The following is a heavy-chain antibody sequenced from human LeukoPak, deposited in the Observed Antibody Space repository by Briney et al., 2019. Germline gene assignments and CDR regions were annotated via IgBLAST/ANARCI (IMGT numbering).Heavy chain of an antibody. D-gene: IGHD4-23*01. CDR1: GGSISSYY. Sequence: SETLSPTCTVSGGSISSYYWSWMRQPAGKGLEWIGRIYTSGSTYYNTSLKSRVTMSVDTSKNQFSLKLSSVTAADTAVYYCARSTTVVTSGAFDIWGQGTMVTVSS. CDR3: ARSTTVVTSGAFDI. J-gene: IGHJ3*02. CDR2: IYTSGST. V-gene: IGHV4-4*07.